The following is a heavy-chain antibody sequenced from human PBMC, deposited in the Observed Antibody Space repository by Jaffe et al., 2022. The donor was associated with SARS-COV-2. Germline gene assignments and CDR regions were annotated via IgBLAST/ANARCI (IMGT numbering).Heavy chain of an antibody. D-gene: IGHD3-3*01. CDR3: ARGPETRYYDFWSGYPSGMDV. V-gene: IGHV1-8*01. Sequence: QVQLVQSGAEVKKPGASVKVSCKASGYTFTSYDINWVRQATGQGLEWMGWMNPNSGNTGYAQKFQGRVTMTRNTSISTAYMELSSLRSEDTAVYYCARGPETRYYDFWSGYPSGMDVWGQGTTVTVSS. CDR2: MNPNSGNT. J-gene: IGHJ6*02. CDR1: GYTFTSYD.